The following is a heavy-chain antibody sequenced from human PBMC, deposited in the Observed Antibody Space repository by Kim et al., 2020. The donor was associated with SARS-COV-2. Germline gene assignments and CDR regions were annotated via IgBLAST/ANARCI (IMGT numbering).Heavy chain of an antibody. CDR3: ARYCSSTSCRWFDP. J-gene: IGHJ5*02. Sequence: SETLSLTCTVSGGSISSGGYYWSWIRQYPGKGLEWIGYIYYSGSTYYNPSLRSRVSISVDTSKNQFSLKLNSVTAADTAVHYCARYCSSTSCRWFDPWG. V-gene: IGHV4-31*03. CDR2: IYYSGST. D-gene: IGHD2-2*01. CDR1: GGSISSGGYY.